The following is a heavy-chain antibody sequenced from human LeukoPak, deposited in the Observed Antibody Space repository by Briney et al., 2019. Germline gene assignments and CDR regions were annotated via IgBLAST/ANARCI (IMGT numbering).Heavy chain of an antibody. Sequence: SETLSLTCTVSGGSISSSSYYWGWIRQPPGKGLEWIGSIYYSGSTYYNPSLKSRVTISVDTSKNQFSLKLSSVTAADTAVYYCARDLGYDSSGYYRDYWGQGTLVTVSS. CDR1: GGSISSSSYY. CDR2: IYYSGST. J-gene: IGHJ4*02. D-gene: IGHD3-22*01. CDR3: ARDLGYDSSGYYRDY. V-gene: IGHV4-39*07.